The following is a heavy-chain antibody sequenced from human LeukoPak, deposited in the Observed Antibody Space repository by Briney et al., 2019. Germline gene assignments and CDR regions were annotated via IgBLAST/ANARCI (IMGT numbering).Heavy chain of an antibody. D-gene: IGHD3-22*01. CDR2: INPNSGGT. Sequence: ASVKVSCKASGGTFSSYAISWVRQAPGQGLEWMGWINPNSGGTNYAQKFQGRVTMTRDTSISTAYMELSRLRSDDTAVYYCARDPRYYYDSSGYYLDYWGQGTLVTVSS. CDR1: GGTFSSYA. CDR3: ARDPRYYYDSSGYYLDY. V-gene: IGHV1-2*02. J-gene: IGHJ4*02.